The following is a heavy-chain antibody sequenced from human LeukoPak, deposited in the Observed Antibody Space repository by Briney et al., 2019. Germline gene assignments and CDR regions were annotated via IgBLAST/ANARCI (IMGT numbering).Heavy chain of an antibody. CDR1: GFIFSTYW. D-gene: IGHD3-10*01. Sequence: GGSLRLSCAASGFIFSTYWMTWVRQAPGKGLEWVATIRYDGDEKFYVDSVTGRFTISRDNAKNSLYLQMNSLTAEDTAVYYCARLWYYPDYYYGMDVWGQGTTVTVSS. CDR3: ARLWYYPDYYYGMDV. V-gene: IGHV3-7*01. CDR2: IRYDGDEK. J-gene: IGHJ6*02.